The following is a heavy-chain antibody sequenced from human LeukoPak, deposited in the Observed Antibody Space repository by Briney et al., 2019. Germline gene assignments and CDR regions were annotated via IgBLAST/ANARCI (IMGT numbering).Heavy chain of an antibody. CDR2: ISSSSSYI. J-gene: IGHJ6*02. D-gene: IGHD3-9*01. V-gene: IGHV3-21*01. CDR1: GFTFSSYS. Sequence: PGGSLRLSCAASGFTFSSYSMNWVRQAPGKGLEWVSSISSSSSYIYYADSVKGRFTISRDNAKNSLYLQMNSLRAEDTAVYYCATGLRYFDWPPYYYYGMDVWGQGTTVTVSS. CDR3: ATGLRYFDWPPYYYYGMDV.